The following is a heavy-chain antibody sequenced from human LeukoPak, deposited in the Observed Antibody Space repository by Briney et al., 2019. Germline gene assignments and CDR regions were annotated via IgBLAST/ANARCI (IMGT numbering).Heavy chain of an antibody. CDR3: GYSGYDGL. J-gene: IGHJ4*02. CDR1: GFAFSSYW. V-gene: IGHV3-7*01. D-gene: IGHD5-12*01. CDR2: IKQDGSEK. Sequence: GGSLRLSCAASGFAFSSYWMSWVRQAPGKGLEWVANIKQDGSEKYYVDSVKGRFTISRDNAENSLYLQMNSLRAEDTAVYYCGYSGYDGLWGQGTLVTVSS.